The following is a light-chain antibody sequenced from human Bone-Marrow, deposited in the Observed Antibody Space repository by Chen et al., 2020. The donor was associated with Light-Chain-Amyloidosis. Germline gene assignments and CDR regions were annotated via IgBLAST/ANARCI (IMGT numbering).Light chain of an antibody. V-gene: IGLV3-25*03. CDR1: DLPTKY. CDR3: QSADSSGTYEVI. Sequence: SELTQPPSVSVSPGQTARLTCSGDDLPTKYAYWYQQNPGQAHVLVINRDTERPSGISERFSGSSSGTTATLTISGVQAEDEADYHCQSADSSGTYEVIFGGGTKLTVL. CDR2: RDT. J-gene: IGLJ2*01.